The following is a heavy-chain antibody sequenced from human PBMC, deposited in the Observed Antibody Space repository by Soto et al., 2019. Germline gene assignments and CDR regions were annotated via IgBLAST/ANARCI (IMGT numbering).Heavy chain of an antibody. CDR1: GFTFNSYA. V-gene: IGHV3-23*01. CDR3: AKGPGMLGLDY. J-gene: IGHJ4*02. Sequence: GGSLRLSCAASGFTFNSYAMSWVRQAPGKGLEWVSAISASGGNTNYADSVKGRFTISRDNSKNTLYLQMNSLRAEDTAVYYCAKGPGMLGLDYWGQGTLVTVSS. D-gene: IGHD3-10*02. CDR2: ISASGGNT.